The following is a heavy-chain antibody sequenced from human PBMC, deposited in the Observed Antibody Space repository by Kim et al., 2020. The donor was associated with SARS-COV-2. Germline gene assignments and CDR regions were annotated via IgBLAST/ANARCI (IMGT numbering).Heavy chain of an antibody. D-gene: IGHD3-10*01. J-gene: IGHJ5*02. CDR3: VRLWFGVYLNWFDP. CDR1: GFSFTNYW. Sequence: GESLKISCKGFGFSFTNYWITWVRQMPGKGLEWMGRIDPSDSYTKYSPSFQGHVTISVDKSISTAYLQWSSLKASDTALYYCVRLWFGVYLNWFDPWGQGTLVTVSS. V-gene: IGHV5-10-1*01. CDR2: IDPSDSYT.